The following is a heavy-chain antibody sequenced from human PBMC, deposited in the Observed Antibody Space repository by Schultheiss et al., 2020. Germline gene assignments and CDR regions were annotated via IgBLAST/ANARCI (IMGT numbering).Heavy chain of an antibody. J-gene: IGHJ4*02. CDR3: AKERPRDYYDSSGYYLYYFDY. CDR2: IWYDENKK. Sequence: GGSLRLSCAASGFTFSNCVMHWVRQAPGKGLEWVAVIWYDENKKYYADSVKGRFTISRDNSKNTLFLQMNSLRAEDSAVYYCAKERPRDYYDSSGYYLYYFDYWGQGTLVTVAS. V-gene: IGHV3-33*06. CDR1: GFTFSNCV. D-gene: IGHD3-22*01.